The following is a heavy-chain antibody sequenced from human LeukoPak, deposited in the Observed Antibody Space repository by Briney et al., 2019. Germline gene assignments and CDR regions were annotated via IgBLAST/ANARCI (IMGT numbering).Heavy chain of an antibody. CDR3: ARTGDQRTTVTTPYYYYGMDV. D-gene: IGHD4-17*01. CDR1: GFTFSDYY. V-gene: IGHV3-11*04. Sequence: PGGSLRLSCAASGFTFSDYYMSWIRQAPGKGLEWVSYISSSGSTIYYADSVKGRFTISRDNAKNSLYLQMNSLRAEDTAVYYCARTGDQRTTVTTPYYYYGMDVWGQGTTVTVSS. CDR2: ISSSGSTI. J-gene: IGHJ6*02.